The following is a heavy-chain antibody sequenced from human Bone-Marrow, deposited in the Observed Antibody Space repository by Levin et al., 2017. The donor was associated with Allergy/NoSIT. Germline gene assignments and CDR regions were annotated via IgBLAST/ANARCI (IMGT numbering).Heavy chain of an antibody. CDR2: ISSSSSTI. V-gene: IGHV3-48*01. CDR3: ARDRRSITMIVAGHWYFDL. D-gene: IGHD3-22*01. J-gene: IGHJ2*01. Sequence: PGGSLRLSCAASGFTFSSYSMNWVRQAPGKGLEWVSYISSSSSTIYYADSVKGRFTISRDNAKNSLYLQMNSLRAEDTAVYYCARDRRSITMIVAGHWYFDLWGRGTLVTVSS. CDR1: GFTFSSYS.